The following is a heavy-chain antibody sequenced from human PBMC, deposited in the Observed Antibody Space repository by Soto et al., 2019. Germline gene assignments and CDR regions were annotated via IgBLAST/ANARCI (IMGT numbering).Heavy chain of an antibody. CDR2: IWYDGSNK. CDR1: GFTFSSYG. D-gene: IGHD3-10*01. J-gene: IGHJ4*02. Sequence: QVQLVESGGGVVQPGRSLRLSRAASGFTFSSYGMHWVRQAPGKGLEWVAVIWYDGSNKYYADSVKGRFTISRDNSKNTLYLQMNSLRAEDTAVYYCARAGRWLQPPPGFDYWGQGTLVTVSS. CDR3: ARAGRWLQPPPGFDY. V-gene: IGHV3-33*01.